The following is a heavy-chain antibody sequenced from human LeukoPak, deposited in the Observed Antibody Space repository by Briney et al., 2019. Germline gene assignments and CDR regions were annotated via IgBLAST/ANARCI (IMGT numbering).Heavy chain of an antibody. CDR2: IIPIFGTA. Sequence: SVKVSCKASGGTFSSYAISWVRQAPGQGLEWMGGIIPIFGTANYAQKFQGRVTITADESTSTAYMELSSLRSGDTAVYYCARDRSLIVVVPAAAPGWFDPWGQGTLVTVSS. V-gene: IGHV1-69*13. D-gene: IGHD2-2*01. J-gene: IGHJ5*02. CDR3: ARDRSLIVVVPAAAPGWFDP. CDR1: GGTFSSYA.